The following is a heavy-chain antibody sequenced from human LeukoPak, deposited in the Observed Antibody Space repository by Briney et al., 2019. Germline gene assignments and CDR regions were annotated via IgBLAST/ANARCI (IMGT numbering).Heavy chain of an antibody. D-gene: IGHD3-9*01. J-gene: IGHJ4*02. CDR2: ISRSSSYI. Sequence: GGSLRLSCAASGFTFSSYSMNWVRQAPGKGLEWVSSISRSSSYIYYADSLKGRFTISRDNAKNSLYLQTNSLRAEDTAVYYCASGNAYFDWLRDWGQGTLVTVSS. CDR1: GFTFSSYS. V-gene: IGHV3-21*01. CDR3: ASGNAYFDWLRD.